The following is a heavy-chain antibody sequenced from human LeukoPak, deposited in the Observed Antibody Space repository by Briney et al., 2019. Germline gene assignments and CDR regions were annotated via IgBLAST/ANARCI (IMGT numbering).Heavy chain of an antibody. V-gene: IGHV3-7*01. J-gene: IGHJ4*02. Sequence: PRRSLRLYCVASGFPVSSYWVSGIRRGPGKGVEGGANIKLDEREKHKGDSVKGRFTLSRDNDKNSQYLQMNSLRAEDTAVYYCARGYGNYGYWGQGTMVTVSS. CDR2: IKLDEREK. D-gene: IGHD4-11*01. CDR3: ARGYGNYGY. CDR1: GFPVSSYW.